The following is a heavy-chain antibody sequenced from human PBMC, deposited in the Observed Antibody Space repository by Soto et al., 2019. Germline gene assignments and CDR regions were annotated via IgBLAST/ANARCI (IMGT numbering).Heavy chain of an antibody. V-gene: IGHV3-23*01. J-gene: IGHJ4*02. CDR3: AKNYYFDS. CDR2: IGTGGDT. Sequence: EVQLLESGGGLVQPGGSLRLSCAASGFTFSNYAMNWGRQAPGKGLEWVLSIGTGGDTNYADSVKGRFTISRDNSRDTLYLQMNSLRAEDTSLYYCAKNYYFDSWGQGTLVTVSS. CDR1: GFTFSNYA.